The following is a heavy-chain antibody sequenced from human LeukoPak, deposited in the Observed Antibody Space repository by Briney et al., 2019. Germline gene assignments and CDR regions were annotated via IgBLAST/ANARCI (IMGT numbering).Heavy chain of an antibody. J-gene: IGHJ4*02. D-gene: IGHD2-2*03. CDR3: ARGPSGYYYFED. CDR2: INRNGIST. Sequence: PGGSLRLSCAASGFSFDTYGMTWVRQVPGKELEWVSGINRNGISTLYADSVKGRFTISRDNAKNSLYLQMNSLRAEDTALYYCARGPSGYYYFEDWGQGTLVTVSS. V-gene: IGHV3-20*04. CDR1: GFSFDTYG.